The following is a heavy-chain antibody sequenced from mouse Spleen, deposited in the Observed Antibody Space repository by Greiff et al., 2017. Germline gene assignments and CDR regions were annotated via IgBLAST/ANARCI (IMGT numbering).Heavy chain of an antibody. V-gene: IGHV14-1*01. CDR2: IDPEDGDT. CDR1: GFNIKDYY. Sequence: EVKLQESGAELVRPGASVKLSCTASGFNIKDYYMHWVKQRPEQGLEWIGRIDPEDGDTEYAPKFQGKATMTADTSSNTAYLQLSSLTSEDTAVYYCTSVTTVVAKEAWFAYWGQGTLVTVSA. CDR3: TSVTTVVAKEAWFAY. D-gene: IGHD1-1*01. J-gene: IGHJ3*01.